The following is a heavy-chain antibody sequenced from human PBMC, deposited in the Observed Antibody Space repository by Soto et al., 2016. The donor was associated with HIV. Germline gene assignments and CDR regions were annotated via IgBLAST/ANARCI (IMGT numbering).Heavy chain of an antibody. CDR1: GFTFSSYA. CDR2: ISGSGGST. D-gene: IGHD3-10*01. CDR3: AKVDTMVQGVTLDAFDI. J-gene: IGHJ3*02. V-gene: IGHV3-23*01. Sequence: EVQLLESGGGLVQPGGSLRLSCAASGFTFSSYAMSWVRQAPGKGLEWVSAISGSGGSTYYADSVKGRFTISRDNSKNTLYLQMNSLRAEDTAVYYCAKVDTMVQGVTLDAFDIWGQGTMVTVSS.